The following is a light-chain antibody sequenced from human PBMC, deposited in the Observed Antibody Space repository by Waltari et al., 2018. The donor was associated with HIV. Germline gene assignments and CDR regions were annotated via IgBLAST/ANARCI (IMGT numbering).Light chain of an antibody. Sequence: QSALTQPASVSGSPGQSITISCTGTRNDIGTYNYVSWYQQHPGNVPKLLIYEVTKRPAGVSNRFAGSKSGNTASLTISGLQAEDEAAYYCCSYTSTTTSILVAGGTKLTVL. V-gene: IGLV2-14*01. J-gene: IGLJ2*01. CDR1: RNDIGTYNY. CDR2: EVT. CDR3: CSYTSTTTSIL.